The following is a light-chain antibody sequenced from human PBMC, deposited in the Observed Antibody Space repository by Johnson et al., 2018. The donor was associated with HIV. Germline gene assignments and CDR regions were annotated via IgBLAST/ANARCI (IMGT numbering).Light chain of an antibody. V-gene: IGLV1-44*01. CDR2: RNN. CDR1: RSNIGSNT. CDR3: GTWDTSLSAGYV. Sequence: QSVLTQPPSASGAPGQRVTISCSGSRSNIGSNTVNWYQQFPGTAPKLLIYRNNQRPSGVPDRFSGSKSGTSASLAISGLQTGDEADYYCGTWDTSLSAGYVFGTGTKVTGL. J-gene: IGLJ1*01.